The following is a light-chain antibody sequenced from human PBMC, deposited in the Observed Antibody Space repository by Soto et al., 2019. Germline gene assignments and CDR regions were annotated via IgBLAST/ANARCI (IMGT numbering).Light chain of an antibody. V-gene: IGKV3-15*01. CDR2: GAS. CDR1: QSVSSN. J-gene: IGKJ5*01. Sequence: EIVLTQSPGTLSLSPGDRATLSCRASQSVSSNLAWYQQKPGQAPRLLSYGASTRATGIPARFSGSGSGTEFTLTISSLQSEDFAVYYCQQYNNWPPITFGQGTRLEIK. CDR3: QQYNNWPPIT.